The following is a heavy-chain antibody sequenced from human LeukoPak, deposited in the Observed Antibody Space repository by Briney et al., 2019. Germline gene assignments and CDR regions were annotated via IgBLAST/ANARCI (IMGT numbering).Heavy chain of an antibody. CDR1: DSITTYS. Sequence: SETLSLTCTVSDSITTYSWTWIRQPPGKGLEWIGFIYNRGNTDYNPSLKSRVTMSADTSKNHFSLNLISVTPADTAVYYCARGGYFYDASGYLDLDYWGQGILVTVSS. CDR2: IYNRGNT. CDR3: ARGGYFYDASGYLDLDY. D-gene: IGHD3-22*01. V-gene: IGHV4-59*01. J-gene: IGHJ4*02.